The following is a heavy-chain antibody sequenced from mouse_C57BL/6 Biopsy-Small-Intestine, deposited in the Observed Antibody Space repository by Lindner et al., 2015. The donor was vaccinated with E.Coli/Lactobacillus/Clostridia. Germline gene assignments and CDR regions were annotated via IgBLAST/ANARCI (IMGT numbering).Heavy chain of an antibody. V-gene: IGHV1S29*02. J-gene: IGHJ4*01. Sequence: SVKVSCKASGYSFTNYDIHWVLQATGQGLEWMGWMNPNTGGSGSALKFQGRITMTRNTSISTAYLELSSLRAEDTALYYCTRRFAPHSGSSHLIYWGQGTLVTVSS. CDR3: TRRFAPHSGSSHLIY. CDR1: GYSFTNYD. D-gene: IGHD3-1*01. CDR2: MNPNTGGS.